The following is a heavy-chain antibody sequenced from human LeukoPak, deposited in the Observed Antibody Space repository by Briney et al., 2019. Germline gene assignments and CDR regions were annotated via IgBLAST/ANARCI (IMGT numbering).Heavy chain of an antibody. CDR3: ARGRGVPATTSYYFDY. D-gene: IGHD2-2*01. V-gene: IGHV4-59*01. Sequence: SETLSLTCTVSGGSISSYYWSWIRQPPGKGLEWIGYIYYSGSTNYSPSLKSRVTISVDTSKNQFSLKLSSVTAADTAVYYCARGRGVPATTSYYFDYWGQGTLVTVSS. J-gene: IGHJ4*02. CDR2: IYYSGST. CDR1: GGSISSYY.